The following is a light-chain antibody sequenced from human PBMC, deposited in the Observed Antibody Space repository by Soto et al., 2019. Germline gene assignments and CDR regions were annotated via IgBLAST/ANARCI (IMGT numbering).Light chain of an antibody. CDR1: QSVGRDY. V-gene: IGKV3-20*01. CDR3: QQYADSPIT. J-gene: IGKJ5*01. CDR2: DAS. Sequence: EIVLTQSPGTLSLSPGERATLSCRASQSVGRDYLAWFQQKPGQPPRLLIHDASSRATGIPDRFSGSGTGTDFTLTISRLEPEDFAVYHCQQYADSPITFGQGTRLEIK.